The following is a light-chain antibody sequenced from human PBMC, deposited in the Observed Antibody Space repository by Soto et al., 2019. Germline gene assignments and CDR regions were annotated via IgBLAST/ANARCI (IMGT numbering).Light chain of an antibody. J-gene: IGKJ2*01. V-gene: IGKV3-20*01. CDR3: QQYGGSTLYL. CDR2: GAS. CDR1: QSVSSSD. Sequence: EIVLTQSPGTLSLSPGDRATLSCRASQSVSSSDLAWYQQKPGQAPRLLIYGASTRATDIPDRFSGSGFGAAISLTISRLEREDFAVYYCQQYGGSTLYLFGQGTKLEIK.